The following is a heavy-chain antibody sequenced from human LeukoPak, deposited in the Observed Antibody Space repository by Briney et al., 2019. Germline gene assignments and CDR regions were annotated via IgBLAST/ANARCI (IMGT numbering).Heavy chain of an antibody. CDR3: ARSSPDILTGYPSFDY. J-gene: IGHJ4*02. D-gene: IGHD3-9*01. CDR1: GGSISSGGYY. Sequence: PSETLSLTCTVSGGSISSGGYYWSWIRQHPGKGLEWIGYIYYSGSTYYNPSLKSRVTISVDTSKNQFSLKLSSVTAADTAVYYCARSSPDILTGYPSFDYWGQGTLVTVSS. CDR2: IYYSGST. V-gene: IGHV4-31*03.